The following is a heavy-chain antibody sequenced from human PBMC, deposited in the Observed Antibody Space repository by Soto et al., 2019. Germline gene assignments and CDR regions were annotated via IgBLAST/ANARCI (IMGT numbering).Heavy chain of an antibody. V-gene: IGHV4-34*01. Sequence: QVQLQQWGAGLLKPSETLSLTCAVYGGSFSGYYWSWIRQPPGKGLEWIGEINHSGSTNYNPSLKSRVTISVDTSKNQFSLKLSSVTAADTAVYYCARGCITMVRGARGAHYYGMDVWGQGTTVTVSS. J-gene: IGHJ6*02. CDR2: INHSGST. D-gene: IGHD3-10*01. CDR3: ARGCITMVRGARGAHYYGMDV. CDR1: GGSFSGYY.